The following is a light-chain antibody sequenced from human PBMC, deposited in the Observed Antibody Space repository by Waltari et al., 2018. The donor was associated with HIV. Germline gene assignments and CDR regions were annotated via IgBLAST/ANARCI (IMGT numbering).Light chain of an antibody. Sequence: QSVLTQTPSASGTPGQRVTIPCSGSTSAIGHNYVYWFQQFPGTPPKVLIYKNDQRPSGVSDRFSASKAGTSASLAISGLRTEDESDFYCAAWDDIRSGWIFGGGTKLTVL. CDR3: AAWDDIRSGWI. J-gene: IGLJ2*01. CDR2: KND. V-gene: IGLV1-47*01. CDR1: TSAIGHNY.